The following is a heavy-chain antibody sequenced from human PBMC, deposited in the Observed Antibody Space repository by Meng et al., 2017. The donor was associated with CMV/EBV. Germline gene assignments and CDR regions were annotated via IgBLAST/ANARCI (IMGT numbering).Heavy chain of an antibody. D-gene: IGHD2-2*01. CDR2: MNPNSGKT. V-gene: IGHV1-8*01. Sequence: ASVKVSCKASGYTFTSYDINWVRQATGQGLEWMGWMNPNSGKTGYAQKFQGRVTMTRNTSISTAYMGLSSLRSEDTAVYSCARGADIVVVPAATDAFDIWGQGTMVTVSS. CDR1: GYTFTSYD. J-gene: IGHJ3*02. CDR3: ARGADIVVVPAATDAFDI.